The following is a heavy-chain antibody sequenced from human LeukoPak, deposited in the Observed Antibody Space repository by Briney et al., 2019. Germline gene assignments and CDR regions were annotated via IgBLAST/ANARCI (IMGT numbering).Heavy chain of an antibody. Sequence: GGSLRLSCAASGFTVSSNYMSWVRQAPGKGLEWVSVIYSGGSTYYADSVKGRFTISRDNSKNTLYLQMNSLRAEDTAVYYCARRLAVAGPGDDAFDIWGQGTMVTVSS. J-gene: IGHJ3*02. V-gene: IGHV3-53*01. CDR3: ARRLAVAGPGDDAFDI. CDR2: IYSGGST. D-gene: IGHD6-19*01. CDR1: GFTVSSNY.